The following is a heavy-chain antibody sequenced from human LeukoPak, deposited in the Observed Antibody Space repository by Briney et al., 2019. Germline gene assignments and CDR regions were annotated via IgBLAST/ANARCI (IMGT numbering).Heavy chain of an antibody. D-gene: IGHD2-15*01. CDR3: ARVFAVADNYMDV. V-gene: IGHV3-48*03. J-gene: IGHJ6*03. Sequence: GGSLRLSCAASGFTFSSYEMNWVRQAPGKGLEWVSYISSSGSTIYYADSVKGRFTISRDNAKNSLYLQMNSLRAEDTALYYCARVFAVADNYMDVWGKGTTVTVSS. CDR2: ISSSGSTI. CDR1: GFTFSSYE.